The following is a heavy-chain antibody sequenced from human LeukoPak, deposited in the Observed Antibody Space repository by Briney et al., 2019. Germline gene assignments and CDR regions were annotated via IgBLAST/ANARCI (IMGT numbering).Heavy chain of an antibody. Sequence: PGRSLRLSCAASGFTFSSYAMHWVRQAPGKGLEWVAVISYDGSNKYYADSVKGRFTISRDNSKNTLYLQMGSLRAEDMAVYYCARAREGYYDILTGYDYWGQGTLVTVSS. D-gene: IGHD3-9*01. V-gene: IGHV3-30*14. CDR2: ISYDGSNK. CDR3: ARAREGYYDILTGYDY. J-gene: IGHJ4*02. CDR1: GFTFSSYA.